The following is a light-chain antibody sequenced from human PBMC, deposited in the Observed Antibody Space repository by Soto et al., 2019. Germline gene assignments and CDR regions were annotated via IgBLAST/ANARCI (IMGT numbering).Light chain of an antibody. V-gene: IGKV3-15*01. CDR1: QSVNSN. J-gene: IGKJ4*01. Sequence: EIVMTQSPATLSVSPGERATLSCRASQSVNSNLAWYRQKPGQAPRLLISDASTRATGVPARFSGSGSGTEFTLNISSLQSEDSGIYYCQQYNFWPQLTFGGGTKVEIK. CDR2: DAS. CDR3: QQYNFWPQLT.